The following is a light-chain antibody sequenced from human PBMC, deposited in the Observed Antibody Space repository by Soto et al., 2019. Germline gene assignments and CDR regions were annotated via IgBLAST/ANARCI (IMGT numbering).Light chain of an antibody. V-gene: IGKV3-20*01. CDR3: QQYVSLIT. CDR2: GAS. CDR1: QSVSSSF. J-gene: IGKJ5*01. Sequence: EIVLTQSPGTLSLSPGGRATLSCRASQSVSSSFLAWYQHKPGQAPRLLIYGASNRATGIPDSFSGSGSEIDFTLTISRLEPEDFAVYYCQQYVSLITFGQGTRLEIK.